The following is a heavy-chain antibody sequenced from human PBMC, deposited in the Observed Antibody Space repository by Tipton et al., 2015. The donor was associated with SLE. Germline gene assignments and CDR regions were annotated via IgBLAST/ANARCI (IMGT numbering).Heavy chain of an antibody. V-gene: IGHV4-38-2*02. CDR3: ARLSGDSTWYVDL. D-gene: IGHD7-27*01. Sequence: TLSLTCIVSGYSINSGYYWGWIRQPPGKGLEWIGIIYHNGSTSYIPSLKSRVTISVDTSKNQFSLRRSSVTAVDTAVYFCARLSGDSTWYVDLWGRGTLVTVSS. CDR1: GYSINSGYY. J-gene: IGHJ2*01. CDR2: IYHNGST.